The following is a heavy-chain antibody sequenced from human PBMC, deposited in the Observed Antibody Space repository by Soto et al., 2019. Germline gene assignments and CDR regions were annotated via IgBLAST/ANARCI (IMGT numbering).Heavy chain of an antibody. V-gene: IGHV3-11*06. Sequence: PGGSLRLSCAASGFTFSDYYMSWIRQAPGKGLEIVSYISGTKSFTDYADSVKGRITLSRDNAKNSLYLQLNSLRAEDTAVYYCARAQRFLERLVEYWGQGTLVTVSS. J-gene: IGHJ4*02. CDR3: ARAQRFLERLVEY. D-gene: IGHD3-3*01. CDR2: ISGTKSFT. CDR1: GFTFSDYY.